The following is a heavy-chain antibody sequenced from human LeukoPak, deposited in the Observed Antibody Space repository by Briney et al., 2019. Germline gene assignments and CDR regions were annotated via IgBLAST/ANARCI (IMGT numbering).Heavy chain of an antibody. CDR1: GFTFSSYS. CDR3: VREGGSGWYSGWFDP. J-gene: IGHJ5*02. D-gene: IGHD6-19*01. Sequence: GGSLRLSCAASGFTFSSYSMNWVRQAPGKGLEWVSSISSSSSYIYYADSVKGRFTISRDNAKNSLYLQMNSLRAEDTAVYYCVREGGSGWYSGWFDPWGQGTLVTVSS. V-gene: IGHV3-21*01. CDR2: ISSSSSYI.